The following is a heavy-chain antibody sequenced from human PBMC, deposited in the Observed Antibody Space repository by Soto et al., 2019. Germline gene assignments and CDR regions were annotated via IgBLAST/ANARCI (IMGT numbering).Heavy chain of an antibody. Sequence: VASVKVSCKASGYTFTSYGISWVRQAPGQGLEWMGWISAYNGNTNYAQKLQGRVTMTTDTSTSTAYMELRSLRSDDTAVYYCARDAGYSSGWYRIYYYYGMDVWGQGTTVTVSS. V-gene: IGHV1-18*04. J-gene: IGHJ6*02. D-gene: IGHD6-19*01. CDR1: GYTFTSYG. CDR2: ISAYNGNT. CDR3: ARDAGYSSGWYRIYYYYGMDV.